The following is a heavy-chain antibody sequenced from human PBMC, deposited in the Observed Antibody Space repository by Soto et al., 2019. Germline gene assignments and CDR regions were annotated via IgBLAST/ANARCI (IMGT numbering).Heavy chain of an antibody. CDR1: GFTFSSYA. J-gene: IGHJ4*02. V-gene: IGHV3-30-3*01. CDR2: ISYDGSNK. Sequence: PGGALRLSCAASGFTFSSYAMHWVRQAPGKGLEWVAVISYDGSNKYYADSVKGRFTISRDNSKNTLYLQMNSLRAEDTAVYYCARAEDIVVVPAPLDYWGQGTLVTVS. CDR3: ARAEDIVVVPAPLDY. D-gene: IGHD2-2*01.